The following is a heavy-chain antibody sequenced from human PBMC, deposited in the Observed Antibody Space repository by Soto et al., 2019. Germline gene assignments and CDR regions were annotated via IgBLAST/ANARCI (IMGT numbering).Heavy chain of an antibody. J-gene: IGHJ6*02. V-gene: IGHV1-46*01. CDR2: INPSGGST. CDR1: GYTFTSYY. D-gene: IGHD3-10*01. Sequence: GASVKVSWKASGYTFTSYYMHWGRQAPGQGLEWMGIINPSGGSTSYAQKFQGRVTMTRDTSTSTVYMELSSLRSEDTAVYYCARIYGSGSYYPGPADGMDVWGQGTTVTVSS. CDR3: ARIYGSGSYYPGPADGMDV.